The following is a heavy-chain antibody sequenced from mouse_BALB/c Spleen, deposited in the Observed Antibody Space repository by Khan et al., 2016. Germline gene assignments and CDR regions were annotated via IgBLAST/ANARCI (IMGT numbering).Heavy chain of an antibody. CDR2: IYPGDGDT. CDR1: GYVFSSYW. V-gene: IGHV1-80*01. Sequence: QVQLKESGAELVRPGSSVKISCKASGYVFSSYWMNWVKQRPGQGLEWIGQIYPGDGDTYYNGTFKGKVTLTADKSSSTADMQLSSLTSEDSAVFFCALGSLLADWGKGTLVTVSA. D-gene: IGHD2-14*01. J-gene: IGHJ3*01. CDR3: ALGSLLAD.